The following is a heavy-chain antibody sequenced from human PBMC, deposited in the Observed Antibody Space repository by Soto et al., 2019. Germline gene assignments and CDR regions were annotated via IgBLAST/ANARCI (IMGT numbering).Heavy chain of an antibody. CDR1: GFMFSGFG. D-gene: IGHD3-10*01. CDR3: ANPSGYYFGLGSHDEASDM. Sequence: QVHLVESGGGVVQPGRSQRLSCAASGFMFSGFGMHWVRQAPGKGLQWVAGISKDGSKKYYADSVKGRFTISRDNSKKTLYLQMNSLRAEDTAVYYCANPSGYYFGLGSHDEASDMWGQGTGVTVFS. V-gene: IGHV3-30*18. CDR2: ISKDGSKK. J-gene: IGHJ3*02.